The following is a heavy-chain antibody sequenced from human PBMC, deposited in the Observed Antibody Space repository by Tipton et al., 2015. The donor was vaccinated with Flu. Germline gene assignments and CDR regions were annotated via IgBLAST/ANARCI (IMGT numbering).Heavy chain of an antibody. Sequence: GLVKPSETLSLTCTVSGGSISSYYWSWIRQPPGKGLEWIGYIYYSGSTNYNPSLKSRVTISVDTSKNQFSLKLSSVTAADTAVYYCARDPYGDYGMDVWGQGTTVTVSS. CDR2: IYYSGST. CDR3: ARDPYGDYGMDV. J-gene: IGHJ6*02. CDR1: GGSISSYY. V-gene: IGHV4-59*01. D-gene: IGHD4-17*01.